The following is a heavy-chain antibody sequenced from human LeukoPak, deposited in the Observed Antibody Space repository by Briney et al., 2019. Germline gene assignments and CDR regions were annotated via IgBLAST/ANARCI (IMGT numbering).Heavy chain of an antibody. CDR1: GFTFDDYA. CDR2: ISWNSGSI. CDR3: AKGGATTFFWFDP. D-gene: IGHD1-26*01. V-gene: IGHV3-9*01. Sequence: GGSLRLSCAASGFTFDDYAMHWVRQAPGKGLEWVSGISWNSGSIGYADSVKGRFTISRDNAKNSLYLQMNSLRAEDTALYYCAKGGATTFFWFDPWGQGTLVTVSS. J-gene: IGHJ5*02.